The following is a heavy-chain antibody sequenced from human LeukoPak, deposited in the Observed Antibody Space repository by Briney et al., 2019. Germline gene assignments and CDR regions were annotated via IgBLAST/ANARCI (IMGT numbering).Heavy chain of an antibody. D-gene: IGHD5-12*01. Sequence: GGSLRLSCAASGFSFRDYGMHWVRRTPGKGLEWVAFIRSDGSGKYYADSVKGRFTISRDTSRNSLYLQMNSLRAEDTAVYYCARDGATFSGYDWYYYMDVWGKGTTVTVSS. V-gene: IGHV3-30*02. CDR2: IRSDGSGK. J-gene: IGHJ6*03. CDR3: ARDGATFSGYDWYYYMDV. CDR1: GFSFRDYG.